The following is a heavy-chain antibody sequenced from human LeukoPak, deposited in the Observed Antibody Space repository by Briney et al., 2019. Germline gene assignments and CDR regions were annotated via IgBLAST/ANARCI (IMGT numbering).Heavy chain of an antibody. J-gene: IGHJ4*02. Sequence: ASVKVSCKASGYTFTSYGISWVRQAPGQGLEWMGWISAYNGNTNYAQKLQGRVTMTTDTSTSTAYMELRSLRSDDTAVYYCARVSSGYYDFWSGYYGGFDYWGQGTLVPVSS. CDR1: GYTFTSYG. D-gene: IGHD3-3*01. CDR2: ISAYNGNT. CDR3: ARVSSGYYDFWSGYYGGFDY. V-gene: IGHV1-18*01.